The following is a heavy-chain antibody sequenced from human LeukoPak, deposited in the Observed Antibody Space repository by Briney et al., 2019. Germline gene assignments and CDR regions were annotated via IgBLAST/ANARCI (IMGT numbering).Heavy chain of an antibody. CDR1: GGSISSYY. CDR3: ARDRVLRYFDY. D-gene: IGHD3-3*01. Sequence: SDTLSLTCTVSGGSISSYYWSWIRQPPGKGLEWIGYIYYSGSTNYNPSLKSRVTISVDTSKNQFSLKLSSVTAADTAVYYCARDRVLRYFDYWGQGTLVTVSS. V-gene: IGHV4-59*01. CDR2: IYYSGST. J-gene: IGHJ4*02.